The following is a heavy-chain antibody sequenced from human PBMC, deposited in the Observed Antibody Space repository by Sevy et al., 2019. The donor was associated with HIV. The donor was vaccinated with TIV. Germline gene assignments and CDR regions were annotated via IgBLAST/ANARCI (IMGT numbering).Heavy chain of an antibody. CDR1: GFTFSDYY. Sequence: CGCLRLSCAASGFTFSDYYMSWIRQAPGKGLERVSYISRSGSTINYADSVKGRFTISRYNAKNSLYLQINSLRAEDTAVYYCARENTMIEEPGWFDPWGQGTLVIVSS. CDR2: ISRSGSTI. D-gene: IGHD3-22*01. CDR3: ARENTMIEEPGWFDP. V-gene: IGHV3-11*01. J-gene: IGHJ5*02.